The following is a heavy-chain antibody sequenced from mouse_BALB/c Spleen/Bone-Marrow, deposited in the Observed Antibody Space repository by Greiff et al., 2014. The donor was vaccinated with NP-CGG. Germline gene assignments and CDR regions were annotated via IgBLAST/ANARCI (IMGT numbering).Heavy chain of an antibody. V-gene: IGHV1S41*01. D-gene: IGHD1-1*01. CDR2: IPPGSGTT. CDR1: GYTFTSYW. CDR3: ARGSYYYGSSSPWFAY. J-gene: IGHJ3*01. Sequence: DLVRPGASAKLSCKASGYTFTSYWINWTKQRPGQGLEWIGRIPPGSGTTYYNEMFKGKATLTVDTSSTTAYIQLSSLSSEDSAVYFCARGSYYYGSSSPWFAYWGQGTLVTVAA.